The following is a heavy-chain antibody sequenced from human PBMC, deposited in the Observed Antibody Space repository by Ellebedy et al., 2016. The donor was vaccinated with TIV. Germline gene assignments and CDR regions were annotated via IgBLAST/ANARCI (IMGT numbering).Heavy chain of an antibody. Sequence: MPSETLSLTCNVSGASITTYYWNWIRQSPGKGLEWIGYMSYSGSTNYNPSLKSRVTIPVDTSKNQFSLRLSSVTAADTAVYYCASRASGRSDLGRVVYFDYWGQGTLVTVSS. CDR1: GASITTYY. D-gene: IGHD1-26*01. CDR3: ASRASGRSDLGRVVYFDY. CDR2: MSYSGST. V-gene: IGHV4-59*08. J-gene: IGHJ4*02.